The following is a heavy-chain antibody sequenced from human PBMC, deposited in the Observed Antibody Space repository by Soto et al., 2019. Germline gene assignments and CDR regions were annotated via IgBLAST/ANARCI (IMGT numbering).Heavy chain of an antibody. CDR3: ARDSEALTTVTTPYDY. J-gene: IGHJ4*02. CDR2: ISAYNGNT. D-gene: IGHD4-17*01. CDR1: GYTFTSYG. V-gene: IGHV1-18*01. Sequence: QVQLVQSGAEVKKPGASVKVSCKASGYTFTSYGISWVRQAPGQGLEWMGWISAYNGNTNYAQKLQGRVTMTTDTSTSTGYMELRSLRSVDTAVYYCARDSEALTTVTTPYDYWGQGTLVTVSS.